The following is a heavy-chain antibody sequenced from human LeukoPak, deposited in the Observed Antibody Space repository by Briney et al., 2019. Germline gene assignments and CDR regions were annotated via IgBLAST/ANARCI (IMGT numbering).Heavy chain of an antibody. CDR3: ARDLVAAAGTDEDY. V-gene: IGHV3-21*01. Sequence: PGGSPRLSCAASGFSFSSHNMNWVRQAPGKGLEWVSSISSSSSYIYYADSVKGRFTISRDNAKNSLYLQMNSLRAEDTAVYYCARDLVAAAGTDEDYWGQGTLVTVSS. J-gene: IGHJ4*02. CDR1: GFSFSSHN. D-gene: IGHD6-13*01. CDR2: ISSSSSYI.